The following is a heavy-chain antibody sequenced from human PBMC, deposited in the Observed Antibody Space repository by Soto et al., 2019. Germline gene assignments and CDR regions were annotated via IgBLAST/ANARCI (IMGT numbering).Heavy chain of an antibody. V-gene: IGHV3-23*01. CDR1: GFSFSSYA. Sequence: EVQLLESGGGLVQPGGSLRLSCAASGFSFSSYAMTWVRQAPGKGLEWVSGISGSGRPTYYADSVKGRFTISRDNSKTTLDVQMNSMRAEDTAVYYCAKIPTTAVAYYYGMDVWGQGTTVTVSS. CDR2: ISGSGRPT. CDR3: AKIPTTAVAYYYGMDV. D-gene: IGHD4-17*01. J-gene: IGHJ6*02.